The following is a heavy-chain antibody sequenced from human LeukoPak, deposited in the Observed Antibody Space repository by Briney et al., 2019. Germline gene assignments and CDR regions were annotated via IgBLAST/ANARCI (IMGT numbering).Heavy chain of an antibody. CDR1: GFTFSSYA. CDR2: ISGSGGST. J-gene: IGHJ3*02. D-gene: IGHD3-22*01. V-gene: IGHV3-23*01. CDR3: SKDLGNKIVVVIPHAFDI. Sequence: PGGSLRLSCAASGFTFSSYAMSWVRQAPGKGLEWVSAISGSGGSTYYADSVKGRFTISRDNSKNTLYLQMNSLRAEDTAVYYCSKDLGNKIVVVIPHAFDIWGQGTMVTVSS.